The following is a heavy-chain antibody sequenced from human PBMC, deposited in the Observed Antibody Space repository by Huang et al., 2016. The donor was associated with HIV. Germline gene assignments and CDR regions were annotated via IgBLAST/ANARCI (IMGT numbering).Heavy chain of an antibody. Sequence: KPSETLSLTCAVYGGSFSGYYWTWIRQSPGKGLEWIGEINHTGKTNYQPSLKSRVTISKDTAKNQFSLQLTSVSAADTGVYFCAREKAADSAWYGVYYFDYWGEGALVTVTS. CDR2: INHTGKT. D-gene: IGHD6-19*01. CDR1: GGSFSGYY. V-gene: IGHV4-34*01. J-gene: IGHJ4*02. CDR3: AREKAADSAWYGVYYFDY.